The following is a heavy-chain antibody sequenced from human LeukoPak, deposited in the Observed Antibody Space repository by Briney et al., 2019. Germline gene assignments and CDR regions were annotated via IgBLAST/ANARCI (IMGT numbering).Heavy chain of an antibody. CDR1: GGSMNGYY. D-gene: IGHD3-22*01. CDR3: ARDHDSSGIYYRGTFDI. Sequence: SETLSLTCSVSGGSMNGYYWSWIRQPPRKGLEWIGYIYYSGSTNYNPSLKSRVTISVDTSKNQFSLKLSSVTAADTAVYYCARDHDSSGIYYRGTFDIWGQGTMVTVSS. V-gene: IGHV4-59*12. CDR2: IYYSGST. J-gene: IGHJ3*02.